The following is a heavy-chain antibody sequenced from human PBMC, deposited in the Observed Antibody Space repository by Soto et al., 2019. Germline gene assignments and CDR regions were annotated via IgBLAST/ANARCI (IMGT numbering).Heavy chain of an antibody. CDR2: IHHSGNT. CDR3: ARGPPHHY. V-gene: IGHV4-30-2*01. CDR1: GGSISSGGYS. J-gene: IGHJ4*02. Sequence: SETLSLTCAVSGGSISSGGYSWSWIRQPPGKGLEWIGYIHHSGNTYYNPSLKSRVTISVDWSKNQFSLTLSSVTAADTAVYYCARGPPHHYWGQGTLVTVSS.